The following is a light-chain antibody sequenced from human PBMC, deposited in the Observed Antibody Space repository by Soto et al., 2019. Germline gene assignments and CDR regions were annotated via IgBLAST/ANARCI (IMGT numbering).Light chain of an antibody. J-gene: IGKJ1*01. CDR1: QSVSNNY. CDR3: QQRNNWPGT. CDR2: GAS. Sequence: EIVLTQSPGTLSLSPGERATLSCRASQSVSNNYLAWYQQKPGQAPRLLIYGASNRATGIPDRFSGSGSGTDFTLTIRSLEPEDFAVYYCQQRNNWPGTFGQGTKVDIK. V-gene: IGKV3D-20*02.